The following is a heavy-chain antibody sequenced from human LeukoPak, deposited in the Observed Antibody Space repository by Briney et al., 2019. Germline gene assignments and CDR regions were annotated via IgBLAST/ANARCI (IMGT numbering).Heavy chain of an antibody. Sequence: ASQTLSLTCAISGDSVSSNSAAWNWIRQSPSRGLEWLGRTYYRSKWYNDYAVSVKSRITINPDTSKNQFSLQLNSVTPEDTAVYYCARHRRIAVAGTRPRASPFDYWGQGTLVTVSS. CDR3: ARHRRIAVAGTRPRASPFDY. CDR2: TYYRSKWYN. D-gene: IGHD6-19*01. J-gene: IGHJ4*02. CDR1: GDSVSSNSAA. V-gene: IGHV6-1*01.